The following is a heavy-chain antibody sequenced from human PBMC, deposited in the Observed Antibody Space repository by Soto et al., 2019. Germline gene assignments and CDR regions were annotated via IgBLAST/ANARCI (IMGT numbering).Heavy chain of an antibody. J-gene: IGHJ5*01. D-gene: IGHD7-27*01. CDR3: ARGRYCLTGRCFPNWFDS. CDR1: GDSISNLDYF. V-gene: IGHV4-30-4*01. Sequence: SETLSLTCSVSGDSISNLDYFWAWIRQPPGQALEYIGYIYKSATTYYNPSFERRVAISVDTSKSQFSLNVTSVTAADTAVYFCARGRYCLTGRCFPNWFDSWGQGALVTVSS. CDR2: IYKSATT.